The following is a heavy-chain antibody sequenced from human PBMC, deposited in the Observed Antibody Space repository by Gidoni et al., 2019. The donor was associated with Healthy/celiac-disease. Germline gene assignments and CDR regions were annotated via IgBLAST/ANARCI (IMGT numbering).Heavy chain of an antibody. CDR3: ARLDYDILTGYYRTGAFDI. CDR1: GYSFTSYW. CDR2: IYPGDADT. Sequence: EVQMVQSGAEVKKPGESLKISCKGYGYSFTSYWIGWVRQMPGKGLEWMGIIYPGDADTRYSPSFQGQVTISADKSISTAYLQWSSLKASDTAMYYCARLDYDILTGYYRTGAFDIWGQGTMVTVSS. J-gene: IGHJ3*02. D-gene: IGHD3-9*01. V-gene: IGHV5-51*03.